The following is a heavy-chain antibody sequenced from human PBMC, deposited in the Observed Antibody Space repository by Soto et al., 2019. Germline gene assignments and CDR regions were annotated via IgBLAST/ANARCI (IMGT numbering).Heavy chain of an antibody. J-gene: IGHJ4*02. Sequence: GGSLRLSCAASGFTFSSYGMHWVRQAPGKGLEWVAVIWYDGSNKYYADSVKGRFTISRDNSKNTLYLQMNSLRAEDTAVYYCARVKVQRTSSGWYIFLPPDYWGQGTLVTVSS. CDR2: IWYDGSNK. CDR3: ARVKVQRTSSGWYIFLPPDY. D-gene: IGHD6-19*01. V-gene: IGHV3-33*08. CDR1: GFTFSSYG.